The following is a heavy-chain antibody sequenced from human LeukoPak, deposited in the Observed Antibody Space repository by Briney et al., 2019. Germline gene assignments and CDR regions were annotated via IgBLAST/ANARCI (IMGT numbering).Heavy chain of an antibody. J-gene: IGHJ3*02. D-gene: IGHD3-22*01. CDR2: ISAYNGNT. Sequence: ASVKVSCKASGYTFTSYGISWVRQAPGHGLEWMGWISAYNGNTNYAQKLQGRVTMTTDTSTSTAYMELRSLRSDDTGVYYCARPYYDSSGYYEDGAFDIWGQGTMVTVSS. V-gene: IGHV1-18*01. CDR1: GYTFTSYG. CDR3: ARPYYDSSGYYEDGAFDI.